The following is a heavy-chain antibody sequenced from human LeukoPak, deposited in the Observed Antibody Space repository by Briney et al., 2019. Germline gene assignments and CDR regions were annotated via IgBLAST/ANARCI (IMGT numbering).Heavy chain of an antibody. Sequence: SQTLSLTCAISGDSFSSNSVTWNWIRQSPSRGLEWLGRTYYRSTWYNDYAVSVRGRITVNPDTSKNQFSLHLNSVTPEDAAVYYCARRLTQYDCFDPWGQGILVTVSS. CDR2: TYYRSTWYN. V-gene: IGHV6-1*01. CDR1: GDSFSSNSVT. D-gene: IGHD2-2*01. CDR3: ARRLTQYDCFDP. J-gene: IGHJ5*02.